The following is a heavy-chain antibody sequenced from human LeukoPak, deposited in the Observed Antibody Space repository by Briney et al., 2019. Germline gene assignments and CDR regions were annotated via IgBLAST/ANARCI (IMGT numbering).Heavy chain of an antibody. CDR2: INPNSGGT. CDR1: GYTFTGYY. Sequence: ASVKVSCKASGYTFTGYYMHWVRQAPGQGLEWMGWINPNSGGTNYAQKFQGRVTMTRDASISTAYMELSRLRSDDTAVYYCAIPYGDYYYYMDVWGKGTTVTVSS. D-gene: IGHD4-17*01. V-gene: IGHV1-2*02. CDR3: AIPYGDYYYYMDV. J-gene: IGHJ6*03.